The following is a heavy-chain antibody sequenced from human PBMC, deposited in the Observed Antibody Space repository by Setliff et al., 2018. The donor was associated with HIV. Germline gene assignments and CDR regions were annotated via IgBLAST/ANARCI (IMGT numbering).Heavy chain of an antibody. V-gene: IGHV1-8*01. CDR2: MNPNSGNT. J-gene: IGHJ4*02. D-gene: IGHD2-15*01. CDR3: AKPFGSDGSHQLDS. CDR1: GYTFINYD. Sequence: ASVKVSCKASGYTFINYDINWVRQATGQGLEWMGWMNPNSGNTGYAQKFQGRVTMTRNTSISTAYMELSSLRSDDTAIYYCAKPFGSDGSHQLDSWGQGTLVTVSS.